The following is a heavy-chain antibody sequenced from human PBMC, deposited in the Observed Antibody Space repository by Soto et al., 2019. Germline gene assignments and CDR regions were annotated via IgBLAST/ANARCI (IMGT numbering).Heavy chain of an antibody. Sequence: EVQLVESGGGLVQPGESLRLSCAASGFTFSSYWMHWVRQAPGKGLVWVSRINSDGSSTSYADSVKGRFTISRDNAKNTLYLQMNSLRAEDTAVYYSVRTSLVVAAATREDYWGQGTLVTVSS. V-gene: IGHV3-74*01. CDR2: INSDGSST. CDR1: GFTFSSYW. D-gene: IGHD2-15*01. CDR3: VRTSLVVAAATREDY. J-gene: IGHJ4*02.